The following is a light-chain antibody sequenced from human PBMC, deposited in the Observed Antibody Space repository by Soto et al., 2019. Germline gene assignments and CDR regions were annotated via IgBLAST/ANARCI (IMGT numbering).Light chain of an antibody. CDR1: QSVSSSH. CDR2: GAS. J-gene: IGKJ4*01. V-gene: IGKV3D-20*02. CDR3: QQRYNWPLT. Sequence: EIVLTQSPGTLSLSRGERAARSCRASQSVSSSHLAWYQQKPGQAPRLLIYGASSRATGIPDRFSGSGSGTDFTLTISRLEPEDFAVYYCQQRYNWPLTFGGGTKVDIK.